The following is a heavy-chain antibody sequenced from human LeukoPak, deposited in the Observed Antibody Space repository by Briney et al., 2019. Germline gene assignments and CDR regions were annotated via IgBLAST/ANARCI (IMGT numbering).Heavy chain of an antibody. D-gene: IGHD3-22*01. Sequence: PSETLSLTCNVSGGSINSYHWSWIRQPPGKGLEWIGYIYYSGSSNYNPSLKSRVTISVDTSKNQFSLKLSSVTAADTAVYYCARDRFVSDSSGYYYYFDYWGQGTLVTVSS. CDR2: IYYSGSS. CDR1: GGSINSYH. CDR3: ARDRFVSDSSGYYYYFDY. J-gene: IGHJ4*02. V-gene: IGHV4-59*12.